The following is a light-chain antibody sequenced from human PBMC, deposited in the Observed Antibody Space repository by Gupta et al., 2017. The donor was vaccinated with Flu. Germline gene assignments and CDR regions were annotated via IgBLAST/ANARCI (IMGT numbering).Light chain of an antibody. V-gene: IGLV8-61*01. CDR3: VLYMGGGIWV. CDR1: SGSVSTSYY. CDR2: STN. Sequence: QTVVTQVPSSSVSPGGTVTLTCGLPSGSVSTSYYPSWYQQTPGQAPRTLIYSTNTRSSGVPARFFGSIVGNKAALTITGAQADDDSDYYCVLYMGGGIWVFGGGTKLTVL. J-gene: IGLJ3*02.